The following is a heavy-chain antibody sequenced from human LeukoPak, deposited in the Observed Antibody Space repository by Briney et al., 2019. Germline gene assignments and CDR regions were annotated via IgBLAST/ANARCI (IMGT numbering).Heavy chain of an antibody. V-gene: IGHV3-7*01. CDR2: IKQDGSEK. D-gene: IGHD6-19*01. CDR1: GFTFSSYW. CDR3: ARGQSSGFDY. Sequence: PGGSLRLSCAAFGFTFSSYWMSWVRQAPGKGLEWVATIKQDGSEKYYVDSVKGRFTISRDNAKNSLYLQMNSLRAEDTAVYYCARGQSSGFDYWGQGTLVTVSS. J-gene: IGHJ4*02.